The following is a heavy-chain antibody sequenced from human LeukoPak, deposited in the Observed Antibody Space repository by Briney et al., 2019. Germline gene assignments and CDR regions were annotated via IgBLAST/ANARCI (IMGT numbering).Heavy chain of an antibody. CDR1: GYTFNAYY. V-gene: IGHV1-2*02. D-gene: IGHD3-10*01. CDR3: ARVSVTMGDY. CDR2: INPNSGGS. J-gene: IGHJ4*02. Sequence: ASVKVSCKTSGYTFNAYYMHWVRQAPGQGLEWMGWINPNSGGSNYAQKFQGRVTMTRDTSISTAYMELSRLRSDDTAVYYCARVSVTMGDYWGQGTLVTVSS.